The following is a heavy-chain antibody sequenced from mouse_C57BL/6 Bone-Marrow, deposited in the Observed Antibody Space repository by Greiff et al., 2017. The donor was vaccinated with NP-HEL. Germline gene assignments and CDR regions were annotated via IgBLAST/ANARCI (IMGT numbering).Heavy chain of an antibody. Sequence: VQLKQSGPELVKPGASVKISCKASGYSFTDYNMNWVKQSNGKSLEWIGVINPNYGTTSYNQKFKGKATLTVDQSSSTAYMQLNSLTSEDSAVYYCARVDYGSSLWYFDVWGTGTTVTVSS. CDR1: GYSFTDYN. D-gene: IGHD1-1*01. V-gene: IGHV1-39*01. CDR2: INPNYGTT. CDR3: ARVDYGSSLWYFDV. J-gene: IGHJ1*03.